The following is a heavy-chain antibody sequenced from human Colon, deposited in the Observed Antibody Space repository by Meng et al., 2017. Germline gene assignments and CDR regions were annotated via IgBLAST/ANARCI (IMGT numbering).Heavy chain of an antibody. D-gene: IGHD3-22*01. CDR3: ARDFHSTMTVFDS. Sequence: QVQLQESGPGLVKPSGTRSLTCAVSGGSITNDNWWSWVRQPPGKGLEWIGEIFHAGNTNYNPSLKSRVTMSLDKSKNQFSLTLTSVTAADTAVYYCARDFHSTMTVFDSWGQGTLVTVSS. CDR1: GGSITNDNW. CDR2: IFHAGNT. V-gene: IGHV4-4*02. J-gene: IGHJ4*02.